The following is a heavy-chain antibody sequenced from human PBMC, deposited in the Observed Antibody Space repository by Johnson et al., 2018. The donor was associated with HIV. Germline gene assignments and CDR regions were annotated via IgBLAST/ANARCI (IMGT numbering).Heavy chain of an antibody. CDR1: GFTFSSYW. Sequence: VQLVESGGGLVQPGGSLRLSCAASGFTFSSYWMSWVRQAPGKGLEWVANIKQDGSEKYYVDSVKGRFTISRDNAKNSLYLQMNSLRAEDTAVYYCARIRRGDWGVNDACDIGGQGTMVTVSS. D-gene: IGHD2-21*02. J-gene: IGHJ3*02. CDR2: IKQDGSEK. CDR3: ARIRRGDWGVNDACDI. V-gene: IGHV3-7*01.